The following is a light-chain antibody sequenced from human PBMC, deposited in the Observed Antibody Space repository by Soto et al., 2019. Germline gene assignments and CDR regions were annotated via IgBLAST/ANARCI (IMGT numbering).Light chain of an antibody. CDR2: DAS. Sequence: DIQMTQSPSSPSASVGDRVTITCQASQDISNYLNWYQQKPGKAPKLLIYDASNLETGVPSRFSGSGSGTDFTFTISSLQPGDIATYYCQQYDNLPALTFGGGTKVEIK. V-gene: IGKV1-33*01. CDR1: QDISNY. J-gene: IGKJ4*01. CDR3: QQYDNLPALT.